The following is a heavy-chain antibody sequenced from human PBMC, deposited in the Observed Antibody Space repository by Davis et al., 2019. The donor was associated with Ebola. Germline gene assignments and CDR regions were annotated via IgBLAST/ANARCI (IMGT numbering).Heavy chain of an antibody. CDR2: INHSGST. Sequence: MPSETLSLTCAVYGGSSSGYYWSWIRQPPGKGLEWIGEINHSGSTNYNPSPKSLVTISVDKSKNQFSLKLSSVTAADTAVYYCTRGGYSDFWTEPKYYFDYWGQGNLVTVSS. V-gene: IGHV4-34*01. CDR3: TRGGYSDFWTEPKYYFDY. CDR1: GGSSSGYY. D-gene: IGHD3/OR15-3a*01. J-gene: IGHJ4*02.